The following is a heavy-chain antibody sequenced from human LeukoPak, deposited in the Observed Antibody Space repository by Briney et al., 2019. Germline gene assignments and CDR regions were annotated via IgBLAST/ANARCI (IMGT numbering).Heavy chain of an antibody. Sequence: GESLKISCKGSGYSFTSYWIGWVRQMPGKGLEWMGIIYPGDSDTRYSPSFQGQVTISADKSISTAYLQWSSLKASDTAMYYCARLLMTTVTTAIPNFDYWGQGTLVTVSS. J-gene: IGHJ4*02. V-gene: IGHV5-51*01. D-gene: IGHD4-17*01. CDR1: GYSFTSYW. CDR2: IYPGDSDT. CDR3: ARLLMTTVTTAIPNFDY.